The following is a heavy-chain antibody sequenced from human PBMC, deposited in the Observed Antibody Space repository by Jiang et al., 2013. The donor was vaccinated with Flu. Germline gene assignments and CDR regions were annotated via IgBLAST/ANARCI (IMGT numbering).Heavy chain of an antibody. CDR2: IYYSGNT. CDR3: ARGGPFASGHFYFDY. D-gene: IGHD5-12*01. CDR1: GASISNYY. Sequence: PGLVKPSETLSLTCSVSGASISNYYWSWVRQSPGKGPEWIGHIYYSGNTDYNPSLKSRVTMSLDTSKNQLSLRLNSVTAADTAVYFCARGGPFASGHFYFDYWGQGTLVTVSS. V-gene: IGHV4-59*01. J-gene: IGHJ4*02.